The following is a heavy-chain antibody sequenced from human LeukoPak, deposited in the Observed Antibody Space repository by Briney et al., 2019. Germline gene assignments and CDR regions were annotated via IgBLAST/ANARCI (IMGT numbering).Heavy chain of an antibody. CDR3: ARHYYDSSASAFGI. J-gene: IGHJ3*02. D-gene: IGHD3-22*01. CDR1: GGSTSTHS. V-gene: IGHV4-59*08. Sequence: PSETLSLTCTVSGGSTSTHSWTWIRQPPGKGLEWIGYISCSGSTNYNPSLKSRVTISVDTSKNQFSLKLSSMTAADTAVYYCARHYYDSSASAFGIWGQGTMVTVSS. CDR2: ISCSGST.